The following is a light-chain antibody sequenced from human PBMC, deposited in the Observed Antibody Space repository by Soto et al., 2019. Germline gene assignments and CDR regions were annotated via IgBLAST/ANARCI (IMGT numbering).Light chain of an antibody. J-gene: IGLJ3*02. Sequence: QSVLTQPASVSGSPGQSITISCTGTSSDVGGYNYVSWYQQHPGKAPKLMIYEVSNRPSGVSNRFSGSKSGNTASLTISGLQAEDEADYYCNSYTGSSTLNWVFGGGTKLTVL. CDR2: EVS. V-gene: IGLV2-14*01. CDR1: SSDVGGYNY. CDR3: NSYTGSSTLNWV.